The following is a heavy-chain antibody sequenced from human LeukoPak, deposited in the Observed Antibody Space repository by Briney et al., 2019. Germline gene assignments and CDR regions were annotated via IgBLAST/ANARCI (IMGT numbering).Heavy chain of an antibody. V-gene: IGHV3-30*02. J-gene: IGHJ3*02. CDR2: IQFDGSNE. D-gene: IGHD3-3*01. Sequence: PGGSLRLSCTASGFIFSTYGMHWVRQAPGKGLEWVAFIQFDGSNEFYADSVKGRFTISRDNSKNTLYLQMNSLRAEDTAIYYCAKRLSLRFDAFDIWGPGTMVTISS. CDR1: GFIFSTYG. CDR3: AKRLSLRFDAFDI.